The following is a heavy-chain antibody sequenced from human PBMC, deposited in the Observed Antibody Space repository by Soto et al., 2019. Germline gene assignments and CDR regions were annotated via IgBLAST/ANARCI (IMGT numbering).Heavy chain of an antibody. CDR2: IYYSGST. Sequence: SETLSLTCTVSGGSISSSSDYWGWIRQPPGKGLEWIGSIYYSGSTYYNPSLKSRVTISVDTSKNQFSLKLSSVTAADTAVYYCARTGLYYYYYMDVWGKGTTVTVSS. CDR3: ARTGLYYYYYMDV. CDR1: GGSISSSSDY. J-gene: IGHJ6*03. V-gene: IGHV4-39*01.